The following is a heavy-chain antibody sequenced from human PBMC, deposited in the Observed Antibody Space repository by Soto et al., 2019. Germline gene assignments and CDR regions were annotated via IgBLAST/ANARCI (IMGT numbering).Heavy chain of an antibody. D-gene: IGHD3-22*01. CDR2: IYHSGST. J-gene: IGHJ3*02. CDR3: ARVGSYYYDSSGYYYGGAFDI. V-gene: IGHV4-38-2*01. CDR1: GYSISSGYY. Sequence: PSETLSLTCAVSGYSISSGYYWGWIRQPPGKGLEWIGSIYHSGSTYYNPSLKSRVTISVDTSKNQFSLKLSSVTAADTAVYYCARVGSYYYDSSGYYYGGAFDIWGQGTMVTVSS.